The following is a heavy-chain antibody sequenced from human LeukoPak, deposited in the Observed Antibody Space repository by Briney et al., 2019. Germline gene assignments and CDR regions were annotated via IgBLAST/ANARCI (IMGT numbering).Heavy chain of an antibody. Sequence: PSETLSLTCTVSGGSISSSSYYWGWIRQPPGKGLEWIGRIYTSGNTNYNPSLKSRVTISVDTSKNQFSLKLSSVTAADTAMYFCAREAIAAAGTRYYFYYYMDVWGKGTTVTISS. J-gene: IGHJ6*03. CDR2: IYTSGNT. CDR3: AREAIAAAGTRYYFYYYMDV. V-gene: IGHV4-39*07. D-gene: IGHD6-13*01. CDR1: GGSISSSSYY.